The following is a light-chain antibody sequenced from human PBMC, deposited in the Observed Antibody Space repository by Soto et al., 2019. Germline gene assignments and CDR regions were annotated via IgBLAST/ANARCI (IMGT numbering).Light chain of an antibody. CDR3: QKYDSASPT. Sequence: DIQMTQSPSTLSASVGDGVTITCRASQNISVWLAWYQQRTGKAPKFLIYDASKLETGVSSRFSGSGSGTEFTLTIRSLQPDDFGSSYCQKYDSASPTFGKGTKLEMK. CDR2: DAS. CDR1: QNISVW. V-gene: IGKV1-5*01. J-gene: IGKJ2*01.